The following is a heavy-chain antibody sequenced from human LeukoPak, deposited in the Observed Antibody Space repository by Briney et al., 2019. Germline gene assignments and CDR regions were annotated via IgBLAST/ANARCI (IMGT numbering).Heavy chain of an antibody. CDR2: INPNSGGT. D-gene: IGHD3-22*01. V-gene: IGHV1-2*02. Sequence: ASVKVSCKASGYTFTGYYMHWVRQAPGQGLEWMGWINPNSGGTNYAQKFQGRVTMTRDTSISTAYMELSRLRSDDTAVYYCAREGYYDSSGSLPDYWGQGTLVTVSS. J-gene: IGHJ4*02. CDR1: GYTFTGYY. CDR3: AREGYYDSSGSLPDY.